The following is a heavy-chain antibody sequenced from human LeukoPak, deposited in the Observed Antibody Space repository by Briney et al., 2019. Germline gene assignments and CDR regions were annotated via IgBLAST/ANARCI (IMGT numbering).Heavy chain of an antibody. CDR3: AKNRDSSDYPRDFDF. CDR2: IRHDGSYQ. J-gene: IGHJ4*02. Sequence: GGSLRLSCAAFGFTFSSYGMHWVRQTPGKGLERVAFIRHDGSYQQYADSVKGRFTVSRDNSKDMVYLQMNSLRTEDTAVYYCAKNRDSSDYPRDFDFWGQGTLVTVSS. D-gene: IGHD3-22*01. CDR1: GFTFSSYG. V-gene: IGHV3-30*02.